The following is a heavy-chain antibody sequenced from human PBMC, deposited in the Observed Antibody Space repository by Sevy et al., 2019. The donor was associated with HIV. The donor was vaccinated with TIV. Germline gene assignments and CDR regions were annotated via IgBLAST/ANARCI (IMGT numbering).Heavy chain of an antibody. J-gene: IGHJ3*02. D-gene: IGHD1-26*01. CDR1: GFTLSTYW. CDR3: AREIKMSGSSGKDAFDI. Sequence: GGSLRLSCAASGFTLSTYWMHWVRQPPGKGLVWVSRINRDGSSTSYADSVKGRFTISRDNAKNTLFLQMNSLSAEDTAVYYCAREIKMSGSSGKDAFDIWGQRTMVTVS. V-gene: IGHV3-74*01. CDR2: INRDGSST.